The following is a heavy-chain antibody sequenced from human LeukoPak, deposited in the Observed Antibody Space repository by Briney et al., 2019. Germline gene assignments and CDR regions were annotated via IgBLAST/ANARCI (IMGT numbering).Heavy chain of an antibody. V-gene: IGHV1-2*02. CDR2: INPNSGGT. J-gene: IGHJ5*02. D-gene: IGHD3-10*01. Sequence: ASVKVSCKASGYTFTGYYMHWVRQAPGQGLEGMGWINPNSGGTNYAQKFQGRVTMTRDTSISTAYMELSGLRSDDTAVYYCARANMVRGVGLFFDRNWFDPWGQGTLVTVSS. CDR3: ARANMVRGVGLFFDRNWFDP. CDR1: GYTFTGYY.